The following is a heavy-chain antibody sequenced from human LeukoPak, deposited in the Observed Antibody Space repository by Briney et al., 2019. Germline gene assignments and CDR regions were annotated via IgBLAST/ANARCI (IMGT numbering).Heavy chain of an antibody. CDR3: STETAGNY. Sequence: GASVKVSFKSFGHTLKDLSIHWVRQAPGKGLEWLGGFDPEDDERMYAPKFQGRVTVTEDNSIDTAYMELTSLSSDDTGVYYCSTETAGNYWGQGTLVTVSS. V-gene: IGHV1-24*01. CDR2: FDPEDDER. J-gene: IGHJ4*02. CDR1: GHTLKDLS.